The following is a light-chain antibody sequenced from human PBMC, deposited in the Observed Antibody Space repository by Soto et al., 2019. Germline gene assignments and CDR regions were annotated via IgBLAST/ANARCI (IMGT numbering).Light chain of an antibody. J-gene: IGKJ1*01. CDR3: QQYNSWPPWT. V-gene: IGKV3-15*01. CDR1: QSVSSN. Sequence: EIVMTQSPATLSVSPGERATLSCRASQSVSSNLAWYQQKPGQAPRLLIYGASTRATGIPARFSGSGSGTAFTLTISRLQSEDFAVYYCQQYNSWPPWTFGQGTKVEIK. CDR2: GAS.